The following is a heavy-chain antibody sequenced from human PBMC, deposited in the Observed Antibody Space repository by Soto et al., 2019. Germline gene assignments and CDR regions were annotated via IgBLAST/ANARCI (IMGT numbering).Heavy chain of an antibody. J-gene: IGHJ4*02. Sequence: QVQLQQWGAGLLKPSETLSLTCAVYGGSFSGYSWTWIRQPPGKGLEWIGEINHSGSPNYNPSLKSRVTISVDTSENQFSLKLSSVTAADTAVYYCARGWGRIFDYWGQGTLVTVSS. V-gene: IGHV4-34*01. CDR2: INHSGSP. CDR1: GGSFSGYS. D-gene: IGHD7-27*01. CDR3: ARGWGRIFDY.